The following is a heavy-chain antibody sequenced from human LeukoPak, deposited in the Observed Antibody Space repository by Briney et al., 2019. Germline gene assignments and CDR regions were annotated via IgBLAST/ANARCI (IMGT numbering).Heavy chain of an antibody. CDR3: TKGGGIHVSFDY. CDR2: IYSGGTT. V-gene: IGHV3-66*01. D-gene: IGHD3-16*01. J-gene: IGHJ4*02. Sequence: GGSLRLSCAASGFTVSSNYMSWVRQAPGKGLEWVSVIYSGGTTYYADSVKGRFTISRDNSKNTLFLHMNSLIAEDTAVYYCTKGGGIHVSFDYWGQGTLVTVSS. CDR1: GFTVSSNY.